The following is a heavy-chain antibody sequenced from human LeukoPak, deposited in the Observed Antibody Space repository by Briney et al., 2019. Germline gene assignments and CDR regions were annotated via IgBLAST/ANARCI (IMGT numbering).Heavy chain of an antibody. Sequence: SETLSLTCAVYGGSFSGYYWSWIRQPPGKGLEWIGEINHSGSTNYNPSLKSRVTISVDTSKNQFSLKLSSVTAVDTAVYYCARGRRGRITIFGVVPVFDYWGQGTLVTVSS. V-gene: IGHV4-34*01. J-gene: IGHJ4*02. D-gene: IGHD3-3*01. CDR2: INHSGST. CDR1: GGSFSGYY. CDR3: ARGRRGRITIFGVVPVFDY.